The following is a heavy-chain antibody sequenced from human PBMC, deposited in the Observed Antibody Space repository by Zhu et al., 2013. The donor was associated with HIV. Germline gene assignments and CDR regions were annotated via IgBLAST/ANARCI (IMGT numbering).Heavy chain of an antibody. CDR2: YNPTSGTT. CDR1: RYTFSTYY. V-gene: IGHV1-46*01. CDR3: ASVYTSGSVPKF. D-gene: IGHD3-16*01. J-gene: IGHJ4*02. Sequence: QVQLVQSGAEVKKPGASVKVSCKASRYTFSTYYIHWVRQAPGQGLEYMGIYNPTSGTTNYAPRFQGRVTMTRDTSTSTDYMELRSLRSEDTAVYYCASVYTSGSVPKFWGQGTLVTVSS.